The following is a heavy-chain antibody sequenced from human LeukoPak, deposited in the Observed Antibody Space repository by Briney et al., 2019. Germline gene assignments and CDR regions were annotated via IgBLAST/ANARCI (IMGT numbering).Heavy chain of an antibody. V-gene: IGHV1-2*02. Sequence: GSVKVSCKASGYTFTGYYMHWVRQAPGQGLEWMGWINPNSGGTTYAQKFQGRVTMTRDTSINTAYMELCRLTSDDTAVYYCAREGAYCSSTSCYRSGAFDIWGQGTMVTVSS. CDR3: AREGAYCSSTSCYRSGAFDI. D-gene: IGHD2-2*02. J-gene: IGHJ3*02. CDR1: GYTFTGYY. CDR2: INPNSGGT.